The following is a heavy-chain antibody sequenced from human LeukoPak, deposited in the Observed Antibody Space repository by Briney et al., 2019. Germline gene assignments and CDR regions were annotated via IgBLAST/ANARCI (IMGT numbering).Heavy chain of an antibody. Sequence: PSETLSLTCTVSGGSISSYYWSWIRQPPGKGLEWIGYIYTSGSTNYNPSLKRRVTISVDTSKNQFSLKLSSVTAADTAVYYCARRRTNWFDPWGQGTLVTVSS. CDR3: ARRRTNWFDP. D-gene: IGHD2-8*01. CDR2: IYTSGST. V-gene: IGHV4-4*09. J-gene: IGHJ5*02. CDR1: GGSISSYY.